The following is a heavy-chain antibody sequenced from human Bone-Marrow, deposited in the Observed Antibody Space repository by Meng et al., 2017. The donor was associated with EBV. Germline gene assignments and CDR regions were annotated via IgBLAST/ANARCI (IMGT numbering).Heavy chain of an antibody. V-gene: IGHV1-2*06. Sequence: QGPVVQSGAEVKKPGASVKVSCKASGYTFTDYFMYWVRLAPGQGPEWMGRINPKSGATNYAQKFQGRVTMTRDTSIDTVYMELTSLRSDDTAVYYCARERGSRYYWLDPWGQGTLVTVSS. CDR3: ARERGSRYYWLDP. J-gene: IGHJ5*02. CDR2: INPKSGAT. CDR1: GYTFTDYF. D-gene: IGHD2-15*01.